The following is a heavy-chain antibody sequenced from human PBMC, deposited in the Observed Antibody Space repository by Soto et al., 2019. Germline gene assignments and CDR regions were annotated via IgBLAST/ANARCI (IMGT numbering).Heavy chain of an antibody. J-gene: IGHJ4*02. V-gene: IGHV1-69*06. Sequence: SVKVSCKASGGTFSSYAISWVRQSPGQGLEWMGGIIPIFGTANYAQKFQGRVTITADKSTSTAYMELSSLRSEDTAVYYCARDTAMVSFDYWGQGTLVTVSS. D-gene: IGHD5-18*01. CDR2: IIPIFGTA. CDR3: ARDTAMVSFDY. CDR1: GGTFSSYA.